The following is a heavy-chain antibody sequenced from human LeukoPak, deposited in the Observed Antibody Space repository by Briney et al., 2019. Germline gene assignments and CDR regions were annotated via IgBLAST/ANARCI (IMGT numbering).Heavy chain of an antibody. Sequence: GGSLRLSCAASGFTFGSYETNWVRQAPGKGLEWVSYISGSGSVIKYADSVKGRFTISRDNAKNSLYLQMNSLRAEDTAVYFCARDTSGWYSRLDNWGQGTLVTVSS. CDR2: ISGSGSVI. CDR3: ARDTSGWYSRLDN. V-gene: IGHV3-48*03. D-gene: IGHD6-19*01. CDR1: GFTFGSYE. J-gene: IGHJ4*02.